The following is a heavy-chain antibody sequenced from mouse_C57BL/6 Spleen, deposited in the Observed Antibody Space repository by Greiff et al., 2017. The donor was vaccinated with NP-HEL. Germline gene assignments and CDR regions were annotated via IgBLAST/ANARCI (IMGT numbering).Heavy chain of an antibody. CDR2: INPSNGGT. D-gene: IGHD2-4*01. Sequence: EVQLQQSGPELVKPGASVKISCKASGYTFTDYSMHWVKQRPEQGLEWIGDINPSNGGTKYNQKFKGKATLTVDKSSSTAYMQLRSLTSEDSADYYGENWDDYDYYGFADWGQGTMVTVSA. CDR1: GYTFTDYS. J-gene: IGHJ3*01. V-gene: IGHV1-26*01. CDR3: ENWDDYDYYGFAD.